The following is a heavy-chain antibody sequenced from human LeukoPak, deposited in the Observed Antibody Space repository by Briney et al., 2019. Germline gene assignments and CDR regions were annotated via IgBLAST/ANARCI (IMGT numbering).Heavy chain of an antibody. Sequence: RASVKVSCKTSGGTFSRFAISWVRQAPGQGLEWMGGIIPIFGTANYAQKFQGRVTITADESTSTAYMELSSLRSEDTAVYYCARAHQSLLWFGELFGWGQGTLVTVSS. V-gene: IGHV1-69*13. D-gene: IGHD3-10*01. CDR2: IIPIFGTA. CDR3: ARAHQSLLWFGELFG. J-gene: IGHJ4*02. CDR1: GGTFSRFA.